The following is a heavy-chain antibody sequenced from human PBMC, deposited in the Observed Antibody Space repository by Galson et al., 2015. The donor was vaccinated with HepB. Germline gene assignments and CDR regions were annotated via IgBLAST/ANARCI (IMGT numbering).Heavy chain of an antibody. Sequence: SVKVSCKASGYTFTGYYMHWVRQAPGQGLEWMGWINPNSGGTNYAQKFQGRVTMTRDTSISTAYMELSRLRSDDTAVYYCARDWAHIAAAGTGYFQHWGQGTLVTVSS. D-gene: IGHD6-13*01. CDR3: ARDWAHIAAAGTGYFQH. CDR1: GYTFTGYY. V-gene: IGHV1-2*02. CDR2: INPNSGGT. J-gene: IGHJ1*01.